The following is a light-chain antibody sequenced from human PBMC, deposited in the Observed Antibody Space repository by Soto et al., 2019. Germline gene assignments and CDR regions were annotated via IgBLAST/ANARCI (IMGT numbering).Light chain of an antibody. CDR3: QQYGSSPLIT. CDR1: QSVSSSY. V-gene: IGKV3-20*01. CDR2: GAS. J-gene: IGKJ5*01. Sequence: EIVLTQSPGTLSLSPGARATLSCRASQSVSSSYLAWYQQKPGQAPRLLIYGASSRATGIPGRFSGSGSGTDFTPTTSRLEHQDFAAYYGQQYGSSPLITFGQGTRLEI.